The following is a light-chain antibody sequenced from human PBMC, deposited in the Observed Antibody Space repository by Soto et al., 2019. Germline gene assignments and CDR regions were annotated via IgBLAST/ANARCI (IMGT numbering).Light chain of an antibody. V-gene: IGKV3-15*01. CDR3: HHYNNWPPRNT. CDR1: QSVSSN. CDR2: DTS. Sequence: EIVMTQSPATLSLSAGDTATLSCRASQSVSSNLVWYQQKPGQAPRLLIYDTSTRASDVPARFSGSGSETEFTLTISGLQSEDFGIYYCHHYNNWPPRNTFGQGTKVDIK. J-gene: IGKJ2*01.